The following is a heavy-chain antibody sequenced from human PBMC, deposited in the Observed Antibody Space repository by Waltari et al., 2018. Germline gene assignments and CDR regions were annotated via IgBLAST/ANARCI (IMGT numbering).Heavy chain of an antibody. CDR1: GYTFTSYY. Sequence: QVQLVQSGAEVKKPGASVKVSCKASGYTFTSYYMHWVRQAPGQGLEWMGIINPSGGSTSNAQKFQGRVTMTRDTSTSTGYMELSSLRSEDTAVYYCARTFGVAALWGYYYYYYGMDVWGQGTTVTVSS. J-gene: IGHJ6*02. D-gene: IGHD6-19*01. CDR2: INPSGGST. V-gene: IGHV1-46*01. CDR3: ARTFGVAALWGYYYYYYGMDV.